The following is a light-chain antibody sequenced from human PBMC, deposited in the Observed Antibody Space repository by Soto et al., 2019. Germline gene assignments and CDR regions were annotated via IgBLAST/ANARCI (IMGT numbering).Light chain of an antibody. Sequence: DIQMTQSPSSLSTSVGDRVTITCRASQPINKYLNWYQHKPGKAPRLLMSAASSLESGVSSRFSSSGSGTDFALTISSLQPEDFAAYYCLQTYSVPLTFGGGTKVEIK. CDR1: QPINKY. V-gene: IGKV1-39*01. CDR3: LQTYSVPLT. J-gene: IGKJ4*01. CDR2: AAS.